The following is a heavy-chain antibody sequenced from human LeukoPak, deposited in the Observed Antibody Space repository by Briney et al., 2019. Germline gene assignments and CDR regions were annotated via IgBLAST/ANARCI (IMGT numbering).Heavy chain of an antibody. J-gene: IGHJ4*02. D-gene: IGHD5-18*01. Sequence: GRSLRLSCAASGFTFSSYAMHWVRQAPGKGLEWVAVISYDGSNKYYADSVKGRFTISRDNSKNTLYLQMNSLRAEDTAVYYCAKDWDTAMVFYWGQGTLVTVSS. CDR3: AKDWDTAMVFY. CDR2: ISYDGSNK. V-gene: IGHV3-30*04. CDR1: GFTFSSYA.